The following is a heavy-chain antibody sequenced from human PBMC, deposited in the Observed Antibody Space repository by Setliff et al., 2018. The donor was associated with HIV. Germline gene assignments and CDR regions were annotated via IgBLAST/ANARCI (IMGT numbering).Heavy chain of an antibody. D-gene: IGHD1-26*01. CDR3: ARPTNIDTLYYGSQTFYMYYYGLDV. CDR1: GFTFSSYW. J-gene: IGHJ6*02. Sequence: QTGGSLRLSCAASGFTFSSYWMSWVRQAPGKGLEWVANIKQDGSEEYYVDSVKGRFTISRDNAKNSVYLQMNSLRADDTAVYFCARPTNIDTLYYGSQTFYMYYYGLDVWGQGTTVTVSS. CDR2: IKQDGSEE. V-gene: IGHV3-7*01.